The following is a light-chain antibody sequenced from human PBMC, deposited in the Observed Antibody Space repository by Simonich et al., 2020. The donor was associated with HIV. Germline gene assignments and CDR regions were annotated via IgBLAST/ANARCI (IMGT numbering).Light chain of an antibody. CDR1: RGHSSYA. CDR3: QTWGTGIRV. J-gene: IGLJ3*02. V-gene: IGLV4-69*01. Sequence: QLVLTQSPSASASLGASVKLTCTLSRGHSSYAIAWHQQQPEKGPRYLMKLNSDGSHSKGDGIPDRFSGSSSGAERYLTFSSLQSEDEADYYCQTWGTGIRVFGGGTKLTVL. CDR2: LNSDGSH.